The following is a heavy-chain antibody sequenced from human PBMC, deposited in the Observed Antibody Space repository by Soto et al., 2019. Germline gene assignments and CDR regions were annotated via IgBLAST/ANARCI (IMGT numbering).Heavy chain of an antibody. CDR3: ARVSGYCRSTTCYDWLDP. CDR1: GGSMSSYY. CDR2: KHYSGST. Sequence: SETLSLTCTVSGGSMSSYYWTWIRQPPGKGLEWIGYKHYSGSTNYNPSLKSRVTISLDTSMNQFSLKLSSVTAADTAMYYCARVSGYCRSTTCYDWLDPWGQGTLVTVSS. J-gene: IGHJ5*02. V-gene: IGHV4-59*01. D-gene: IGHD2-2*01.